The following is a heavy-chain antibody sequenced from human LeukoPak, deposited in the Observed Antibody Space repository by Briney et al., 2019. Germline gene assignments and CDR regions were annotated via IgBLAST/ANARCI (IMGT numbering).Heavy chain of an antibody. CDR1: GFTFSSYA. CDR3: ARFGVVVTAMGRYYYYYMDV. Sequence: GGSLRLSCAASGFTFSSYAMHWVRQAPGKGLEWVAVISYDGSNKYYADSVKGRFTISRDNSKNTLYLQMNSLRAEDTAVYYCARFGVVVTAMGRYYYYYMDVWGKGTTVTVSS. J-gene: IGHJ6*03. D-gene: IGHD2-21*02. V-gene: IGHV3-30*04. CDR2: ISYDGSNK.